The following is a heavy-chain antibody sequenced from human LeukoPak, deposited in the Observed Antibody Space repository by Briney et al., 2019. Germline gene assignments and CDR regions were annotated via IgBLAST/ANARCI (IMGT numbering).Heavy chain of an antibody. D-gene: IGHD3-9*01. V-gene: IGHV3-33*01. CDR3: ARDRDFHFDY. Sequence: GGSLRLSCAASGFSLSSFGMHWVRQAPGKGLDWVAVISHDGTFQNYADSVKGRFTISRDISKNTLYLEINSLRAEDTALFYCARDRDFHFDYWGQGTLVTVSS. CDR1: GFSLSSFG. CDR2: ISHDGTFQ. J-gene: IGHJ4*02.